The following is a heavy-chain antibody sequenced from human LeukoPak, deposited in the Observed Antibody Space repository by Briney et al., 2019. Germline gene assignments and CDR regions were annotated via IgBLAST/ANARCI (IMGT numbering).Heavy chain of an antibody. CDR3: VRGNEAY. Sequence: GGSLRLSCSSSGFIFGSHRTSWVRQAPGKGLEWVANISQDGSGTFYADSLRGRFTISRDNANNLLFLQMNNLRVEDTAVYYCVRGNEAYWGQGTLVTVSS. CDR1: GFIFGSHR. J-gene: IGHJ1*01. CDR2: ISQDGSGT. V-gene: IGHV3-7*01.